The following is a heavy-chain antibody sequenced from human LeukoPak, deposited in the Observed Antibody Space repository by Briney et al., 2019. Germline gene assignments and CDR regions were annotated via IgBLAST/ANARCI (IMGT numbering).Heavy chain of an antibody. Sequence: ASVTVSCKASGYTFTSYGISWVRQAPGQGLEWMGWISAYNGNTNYAQKVQGRVTMTTDTSTSTAYMELRSLRSDDTAVYYCARATKSILYSSSYDYGGQGSLVTVSS. V-gene: IGHV1-18*01. CDR3: ARATKSILYSSSYDY. CDR2: ISAYNGNT. CDR1: GYTFTSYG. D-gene: IGHD6-13*01. J-gene: IGHJ4*02.